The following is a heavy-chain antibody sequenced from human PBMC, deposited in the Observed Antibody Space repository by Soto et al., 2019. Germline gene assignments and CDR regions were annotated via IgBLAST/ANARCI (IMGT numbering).Heavy chain of an antibody. V-gene: IGHV4-59*01. CDR1: GGSISSYY. Sequence: SETLSLTCTVSGGSISSYYWSWIRQPPGKGLEWIGYIYYSGSTNYNPSLKSRVTISVDTSKNQFSLKLSSVTAADTAVYYCARDRAGVGAAADTGLVGYYYYYMDVWGKGTTVTVSS. J-gene: IGHJ6*03. CDR3: ARDRAGVGAAADTGLVGYYYYYMDV. D-gene: IGHD6-13*01. CDR2: IYYSGST.